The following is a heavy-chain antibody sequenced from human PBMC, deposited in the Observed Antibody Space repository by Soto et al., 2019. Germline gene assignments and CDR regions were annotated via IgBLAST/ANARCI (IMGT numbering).Heavy chain of an antibody. J-gene: IGHJ6*03. Sequence: ASVKVSCKASGCTFTSYGISWVRQAPGQGLEWMGWISAYNGNTNYAQKLQGRVTMTTYTSTSTAYMELRSLRSDDTAVYYCARDSQTGDYMDVWGKGTTVTVSS. V-gene: IGHV1-18*01. CDR3: ARDSQTGDYMDV. CDR1: GCTFTSYG. CDR2: ISAYNGNT.